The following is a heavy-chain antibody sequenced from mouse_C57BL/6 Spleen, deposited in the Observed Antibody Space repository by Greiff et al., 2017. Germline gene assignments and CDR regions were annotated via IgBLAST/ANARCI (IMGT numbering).Heavy chain of an antibody. Sequence: QVQLQQPGAELVKPGASVKMSCKASGYTFTSYWITWVKQRPGQGLEWIGDIYPGSGSTNYNEKFKSKATLTVDTTSSTAYMQLSSLTSEDSAVYYCAKSRGDYYAMDYWGQGTSVTVSS. V-gene: IGHV1-55*01. CDR2: IYPGSGST. CDR3: AKSRGDYYAMDY. CDR1: GYTFTSYW. J-gene: IGHJ4*01.